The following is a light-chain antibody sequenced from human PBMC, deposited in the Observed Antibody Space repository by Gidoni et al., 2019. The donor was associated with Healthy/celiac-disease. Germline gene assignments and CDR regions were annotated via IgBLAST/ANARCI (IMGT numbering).Light chain of an antibody. CDR3: AAWDDSLSGVV. CDR1: SSNIGSNY. Sequence: QSVLTPPPSASGTPGPRVTISCSGSSSNIGSNYVYWYQQLPGTAPKPLIYRNNQRPSGVPDRFSGSKSGTSASLAISGLRSEDEADYYCAAWDDSLSGVVFGGGTKLTVL. V-gene: IGLV1-47*01. J-gene: IGLJ2*01. CDR2: RNN.